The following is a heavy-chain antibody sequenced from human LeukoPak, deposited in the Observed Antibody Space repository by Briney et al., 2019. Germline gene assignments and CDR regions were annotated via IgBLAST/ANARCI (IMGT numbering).Heavy chain of an antibody. J-gene: IGHJ4*02. CDR3: ARSAGDY. V-gene: IGHV3-21*01. Sequence: KAGGSLRLSCSTSGFTFSSYCMNWVRQAPGKGLEWVSSISSSSSYIYYADSVKGRFTISRDNAKNSLYLQMNSLRAEDTAVYYCARSAGDYWGQGTLVTVSS. CDR1: GFTFSSYC. CDR2: ISSSSSYI.